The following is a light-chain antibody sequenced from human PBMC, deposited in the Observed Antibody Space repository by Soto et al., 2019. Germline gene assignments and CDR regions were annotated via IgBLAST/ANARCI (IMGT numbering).Light chain of an antibody. CDR2: GAS. Sequence: EIVLTQSPGTLSLSPGERATLSCRASQSVSSSYLAWYQQKPGQAPRLLIYGASTRAPGIPDRFSGSGSGTDFTLTISRLEPEDCAVYYCQQYDSSLYTFGLGTKLEI. CDR3: QQYDSSLYT. V-gene: IGKV3-20*01. CDR1: QSVSSSY. J-gene: IGKJ2*01.